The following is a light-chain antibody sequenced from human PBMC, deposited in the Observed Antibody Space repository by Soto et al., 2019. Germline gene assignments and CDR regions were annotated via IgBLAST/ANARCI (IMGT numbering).Light chain of an antibody. Sequence: QSALTQPPSVSGSPGESVTISCTGTSSDVGSYNRVSWYQQPPGTAPKLMIYQVSNRPSGVPDRFSGSKSGNTASLTISGLKAEDEADYYCSSYTSSGTWVFGGGTKLTVL. V-gene: IGLV2-18*02. CDR2: QVS. J-gene: IGLJ3*02. CDR3: SSYTSSGTWV. CDR1: SSDVGSYNR.